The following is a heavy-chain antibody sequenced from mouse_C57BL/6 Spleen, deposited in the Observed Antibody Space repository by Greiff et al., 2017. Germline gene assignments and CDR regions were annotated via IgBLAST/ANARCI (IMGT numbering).Heavy chain of an antibody. V-gene: IGHV1-74*01. D-gene: IGHD2-2*01. CDR3: AMDGDDDAMDY. Sequence: VQLQQPGAELVKPGASVKVSCKASGYTFTSYWMHWVKQRPGQGLEWIGRIHPSDSDTNYNQKFKGKATLTVDKSSSKAYMPLSSLTSEDSAVYYCAMDGDDDAMDYWGQGTSVTVSS. J-gene: IGHJ4*01. CDR2: IHPSDSDT. CDR1: GYTFTSYW.